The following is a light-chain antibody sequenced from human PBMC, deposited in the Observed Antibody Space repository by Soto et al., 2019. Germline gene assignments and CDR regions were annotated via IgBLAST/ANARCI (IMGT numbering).Light chain of an antibody. CDR1: SSDVGSSNL. CDR3: CSFARSSTSYV. J-gene: IGLJ1*01. CDR2: EGS. Sequence: SVLTQPASGSGSPGQSITISCTGTSSDVGSSNLVSWYQQHPGKTPKLIIYEGSRRPSGVSGRFSGSMSGNAASLTISGLQAEDEADYYCCSFARSSTSYVFGTGTKVTVL. V-gene: IGLV2-23*01.